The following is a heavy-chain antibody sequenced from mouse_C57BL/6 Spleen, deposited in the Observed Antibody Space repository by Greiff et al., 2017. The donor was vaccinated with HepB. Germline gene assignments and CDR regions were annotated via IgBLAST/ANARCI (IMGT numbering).Heavy chain of an antibody. Sequence: QVQLKQSGAELVKPGASVKLSCKASGYTFTSYWMQWVKQRPGQGLEWIGEIDPSDSYTNYNQKFKGKATLTVDTSSSTAYMQLSSLTSEDSAVYYCARPGTGLHFDYWGQGTTLTVSS. J-gene: IGHJ2*01. V-gene: IGHV1-50*01. CDR3: ARPGTGLHFDY. CDR1: GYTFTSYW. D-gene: IGHD3-3*01. CDR2: IDPSDSYT.